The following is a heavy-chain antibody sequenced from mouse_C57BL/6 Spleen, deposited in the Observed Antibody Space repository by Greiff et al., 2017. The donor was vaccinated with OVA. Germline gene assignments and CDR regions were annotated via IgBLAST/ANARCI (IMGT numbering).Heavy chain of an antibody. D-gene: IGHD1-1*01. CDR1: GYTFTSYW. V-gene: IGHV1-64*01. CDR3: ARSYYGSSYGYAMDY. J-gene: IGHJ4*01. Sequence: QVQLQQSGAELVKPGASVKLSCKASGYTFTSYWMHWVKQRPGQGLEWIGMIHPNSGSTNYNEKFKSKATLTVDKSSSTAYMQLSSLTSEDSAVYYCARSYYGSSYGYAMDYWGQGTSVTVSS. CDR2: IHPNSGST.